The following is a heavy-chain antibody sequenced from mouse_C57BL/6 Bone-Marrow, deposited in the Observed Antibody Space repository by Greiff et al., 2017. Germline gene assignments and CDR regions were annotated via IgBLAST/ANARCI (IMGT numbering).Heavy chain of an antibody. V-gene: IGHV1-39*01. J-gene: IGHJ2*01. Sequence: VQLQQSGPELVKPGASVKISCKASGYSFTDYNMNWVKQSNGKSLEWIGVINPNYGTTSYNQKFKGKATLTVDQSSSTAYMQLNSLTSEDSSVYYCAKEISSGIFYYFDYWGQGTTLTVSS. CDR1: GYSFTDYN. D-gene: IGHD2-1*01. CDR2: INPNYGTT. CDR3: AKEISSGIFYYFDY.